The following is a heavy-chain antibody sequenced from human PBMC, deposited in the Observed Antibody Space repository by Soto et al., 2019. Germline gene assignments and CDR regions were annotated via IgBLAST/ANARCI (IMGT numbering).Heavy chain of an antibody. CDR2: IIPIVDAT. Sequence: QVQLVQSGTEVKKPGSSVTVSCKASGGTFSRPAVSWVRQAPGQGLEWMGAIIPIVDATNDAQKFQDRVTIATAASTSTVYMDMRSLRTEDTDVYLYDSAPPYDNGYHDAIDIWGQGTMVTVSS. CDR1: GGTFSRPA. V-gene: IGHV1-69*05. D-gene: IGHD2-8*01. CDR3: DSAPPYDNGYHDAIDI. J-gene: IGHJ6*02.